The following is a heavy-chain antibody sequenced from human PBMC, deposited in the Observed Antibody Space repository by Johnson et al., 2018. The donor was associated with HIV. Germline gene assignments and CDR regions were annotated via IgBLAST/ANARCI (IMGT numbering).Heavy chain of an antibody. CDR3: ARDAPYCSGGTCYSDAFDI. CDR1: GFTFSNFW. J-gene: IGHJ3*02. D-gene: IGHD2-15*01. Sequence: EVQLVESGGGLVQPGGSLRLSCAASGFTFSNFWMSWVRQAPGRGPEWVANIKQDGSEKYYVDSVKGRFTISRDNAKRSLYVEMNSLRAEDTAVYYCARDAPYCSGGTCYSDAFDIWGQGTMVTVSS. CDR2: IKQDGSEK. V-gene: IGHV3-7*01.